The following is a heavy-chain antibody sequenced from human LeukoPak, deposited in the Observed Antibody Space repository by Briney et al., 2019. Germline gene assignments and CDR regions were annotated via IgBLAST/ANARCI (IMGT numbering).Heavy chain of an antibody. V-gene: IGHV4-61*02. CDR3: ARSSNGSGSLFDY. D-gene: IGHD3-10*01. J-gene: IGHJ4*02. CDR2: IYTSGST. CDR1: GGSISSGNYY. Sequence: SETLSLTCTVSGGSISSGNYYWNWIRQPAGKGLEWIGRIYTSGSTNYNPSLESRVTISVDTSKNQFSLKLSSVTAADTAVYYCARSSNGSGSLFDYWGQGTLVTVSS.